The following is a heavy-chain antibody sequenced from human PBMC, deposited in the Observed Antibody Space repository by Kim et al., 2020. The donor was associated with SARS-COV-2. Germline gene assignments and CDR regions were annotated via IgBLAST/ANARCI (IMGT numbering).Heavy chain of an antibody. CDR2: ISSSSSTI. CDR3: ARTPLFSWSGYYYYYYGMDV. D-gene: IGHD3-3*01. J-gene: IGHJ6*02. Sequence: GGSLRLSCAASGFTFSSYSMNWVRQAPGKGLEWVSYISSSSSTIYYADSVKGRFTISRDNAKNSLYLQMNSLRDEDTAVYYCARTPLFSWSGYYYYYYGMDVWGQGTTVTVSS. CDR1: GFTFSSYS. V-gene: IGHV3-48*02.